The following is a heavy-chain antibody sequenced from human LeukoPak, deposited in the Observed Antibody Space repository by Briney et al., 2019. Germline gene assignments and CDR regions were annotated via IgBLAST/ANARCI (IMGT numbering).Heavy chain of an antibody. CDR2: IYTSGST. J-gene: IGHJ6*03. Sequence: SETLSLTCTVSGGSISSYYWSWIRQPAGKGLEWIGRIYTSGSTNYNPSLKSRVTMSVDTSKNQFSLKLSSVTAADTAVYYCARCYYDRVVGTGYYMDVWGKGTTVTVSS. CDR3: ARCYYDRVVGTGYYMDV. D-gene: IGHD3-22*01. V-gene: IGHV4-4*07. CDR1: GGSISSYY.